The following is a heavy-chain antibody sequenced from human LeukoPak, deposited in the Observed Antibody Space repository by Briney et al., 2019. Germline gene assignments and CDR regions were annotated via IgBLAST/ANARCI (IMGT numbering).Heavy chain of an antibody. CDR3: AREPYYYGSGSHMGNWFDP. D-gene: IGHD3-10*01. CDR1: EFTFSSYS. Sequence: PGGSLRLSCAASEFTFSSYSMNWVRQAPGKGLEWVSYISSSSSTIYYADSVKGRFTISRDNAKNSLYLQMNSLRAEDTAVYYCAREPYYYGSGSHMGNWFDPWGQGTLVTVSS. V-gene: IGHV3-48*01. J-gene: IGHJ5*02. CDR2: ISSSSSTI.